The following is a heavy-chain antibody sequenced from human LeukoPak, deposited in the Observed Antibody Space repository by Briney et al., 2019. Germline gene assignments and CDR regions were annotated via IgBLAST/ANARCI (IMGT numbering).Heavy chain of an antibody. J-gene: IGHJ6*03. D-gene: IGHD3-22*01. Sequence: SETLSLTCTVSGGSISSRSYYWGWIRQPPGKGLEWIGSIYYSGSTYYNPSLKSRVTISVDTSKNQFSLKLSSVTAADTAVYYCARGLYYDSKSDYYYYMDVWGKGTTVTVSS. CDR3: ARGLYYDSKSDYYYYMDV. V-gene: IGHV4-39*07. CDR1: GGSISSRSYY. CDR2: IYYSGST.